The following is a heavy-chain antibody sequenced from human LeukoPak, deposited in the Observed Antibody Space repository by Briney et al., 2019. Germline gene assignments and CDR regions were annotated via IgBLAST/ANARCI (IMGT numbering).Heavy chain of an antibody. CDR1: GGSFSGYY. D-gene: IGHD6-19*01. J-gene: IGHJ5*02. CDR3: ARTAVAGSYVLAYNWFDP. CDR2: INHSGST. Sequence: SETLSLTCAVYGGSFSGYYWSWIRQPPGKGLEWIGEINHSGSTNYNPSLKSRVTISVDTSKNQFSLKLSSVTAADTAVYYCARTAVAGSYVLAYNWFDPWGQGTLVTVSS. V-gene: IGHV4-34*01.